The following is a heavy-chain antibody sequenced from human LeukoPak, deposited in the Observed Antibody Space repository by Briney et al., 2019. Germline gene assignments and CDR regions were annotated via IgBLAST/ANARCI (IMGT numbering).Heavy chain of an antibody. J-gene: IGHJ3*02. CDR3: ASLWYYDSSGYYDDAFDI. CDR1: GFTFSSYW. Sequence: GGSLRLSCAASGFTFSSYWMHWVRQAPGKGLVRVSGINSDGSSTSYADSVKGRFTISRDNAKNTLYLQMNSLRAEDTAVYYCASLWYYDSSGYYDDAFDIWGQGTMVTVSS. V-gene: IGHV3-74*01. D-gene: IGHD3-22*01. CDR2: INSDGSST.